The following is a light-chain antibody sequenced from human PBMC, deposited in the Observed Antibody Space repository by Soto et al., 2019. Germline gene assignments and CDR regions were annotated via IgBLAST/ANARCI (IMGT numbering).Light chain of an antibody. J-gene: IGKJ1*01. CDR3: QQYGSSGT. Sequence: EIVLTQSPGTLSLSPGERATLSCRASQSVSNNYLAWYQQKPGQAPRLLIYGASNRATGIPDRLRGSGSGIDFTLTISRLEPEDFAVYYCQQYGSSGTFGQGTKVEIK. V-gene: IGKV3-20*01. CDR1: QSVSNNY. CDR2: GAS.